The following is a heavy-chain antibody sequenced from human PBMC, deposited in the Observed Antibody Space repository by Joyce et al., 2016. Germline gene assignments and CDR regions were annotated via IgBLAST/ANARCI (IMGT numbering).Heavy chain of an antibody. CDR3: AKATRFCGSSVCQRDGGFDS. CDR1: EFTFSAYA. D-gene: IGHD3-9*01. J-gene: IGHJ4*02. CDR2: ISGRGTNT. V-gene: IGHV3-23*01. Sequence: EVQLLQSGGGLVQPGGSLRLSCAVSEFTFSAYAMNWVRQAPGKGLEWGSGISGRGTNTYYADSVKGRFTISRGTSKSTVFLQMTRLRVEDTAIYFCAKATRFCGSSVCQRDGGFDSWGQGSLVSVSS.